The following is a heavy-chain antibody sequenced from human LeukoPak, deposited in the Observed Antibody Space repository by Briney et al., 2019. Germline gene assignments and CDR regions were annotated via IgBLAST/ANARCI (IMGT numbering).Heavy chain of an antibody. D-gene: IGHD6-13*01. V-gene: IGHV4-61*01. CDR2: IYYSVTT. CDR3: ARERVSSSWCGGWFDP. Sequence: PSETLSLTCTVSGGSVSSGSYYWSWIRLPPGKRLEWIGYIYYSVTTNYNPSLKSRVTISVDRSKNQFSLKLSSVTAADTAVYYCARERVSSSWCGGWFDPWGQGTLVTVSS. J-gene: IGHJ5*02. CDR1: GGSVSSGSYY.